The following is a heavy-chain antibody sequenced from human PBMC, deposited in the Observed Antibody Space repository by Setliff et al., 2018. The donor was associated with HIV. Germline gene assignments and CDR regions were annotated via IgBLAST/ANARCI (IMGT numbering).Heavy chain of an antibody. J-gene: IGHJ4*02. D-gene: IGHD3-22*01. Sequence: SETLSLTCTVSGGSISSGSHYWTWIRQPAGKGLEWIGHIHTSGSTNYDLSLMSRVTISIDTSKSQLSLKLTSVTAADTAVYYCAREQGRSYYDSSGFDYWGQGIPVTVSS. CDR1: GGSISSGSHY. CDR3: AREQGRSYYDSSGFDY. CDR2: IHTSGST. V-gene: IGHV4-61*09.